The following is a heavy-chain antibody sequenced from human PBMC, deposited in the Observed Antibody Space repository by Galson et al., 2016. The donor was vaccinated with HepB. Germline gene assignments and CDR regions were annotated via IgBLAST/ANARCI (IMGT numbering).Heavy chain of an antibody. J-gene: IGHJ1*01. D-gene: IGHD2-2*01. CDR2: ISTRVSGT. V-gene: IGHV3-48*03. CDR1: GFTFSSED. CDR3: VSGHYAN. Sequence: SLRLSCAASGFTFSSEDMNWVRQAPGKGLEWVSYISTRVSGTYYADSVRGRFTISRDNAKNSLSLQMNSLRAEDTAVYYCVSGHYANWGQGTLVTVPS.